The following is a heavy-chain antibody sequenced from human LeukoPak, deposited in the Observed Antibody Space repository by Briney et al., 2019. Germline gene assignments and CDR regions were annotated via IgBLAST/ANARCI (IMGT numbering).Heavy chain of an antibody. CDR2: IKQDGSVK. CDR1: RFIFSSYW. CDR3: ARKTANDAFDI. V-gene: IGHV3-7*01. J-gene: IGHJ3*02. Sequence: GGSLRLSCAASRFIFSSYWMSWVRQAPGKGLEWVANIKQDGSVKYYVDSVKGRFTISRDNAKNSLYLQMNSLRAEDTAVYYCARKTANDAFDIWGQGTMVTVSS. D-gene: IGHD5-18*01.